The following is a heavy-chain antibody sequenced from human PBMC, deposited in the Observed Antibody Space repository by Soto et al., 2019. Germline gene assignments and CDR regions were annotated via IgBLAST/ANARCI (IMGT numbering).Heavy chain of an antibody. V-gene: IGHV4-34*01. CDR3: ARGVDTAMVLDY. J-gene: IGHJ4*02. Sequence: SETLSLTCAVYGGSFSGYYWSWIRQPPGKGLEWIGEINHSGSTNYNPSLKSRVTISVDTSKNQFSLKLSSVTAADTAVYYCARGVDTAMVLDYWGQGTLVTVS. CDR2: INHSGST. D-gene: IGHD5-18*01. CDR1: GGSFSGYY.